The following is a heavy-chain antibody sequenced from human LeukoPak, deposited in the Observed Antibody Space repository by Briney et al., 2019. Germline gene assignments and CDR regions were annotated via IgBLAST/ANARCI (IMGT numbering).Heavy chain of an antibody. CDR1: GGSISNYY. D-gene: IGHD3-10*01. CDR2: ISYSGNT. Sequence: SETLSLTCTVSGGSISNYYWSWIRQPPRKELEWIGYISYSGNTDSNPSLKSRVTISVDTSKNQFSLKLSSVTAADTAVYYCARGVPYYFDYWGQGTLVTVSS. V-gene: IGHV4-59*01. J-gene: IGHJ4*02. CDR3: ARGVPYYFDY.